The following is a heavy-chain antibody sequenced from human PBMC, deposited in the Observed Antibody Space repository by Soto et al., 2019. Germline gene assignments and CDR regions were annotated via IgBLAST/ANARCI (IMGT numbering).Heavy chain of an antibody. CDR2: ISAYNGNT. D-gene: IGHD3-10*02. Sequence: QVQLVQSGAEVKKPGASVKVSCKASGYTFTSYGISWVRQAPGQGLEWMGWISAYNGNTNYAQKLQGRVTMTTDTSRSTAYRERGTRKSDDTAVYYCARRSELWSGDEPPHNSWFAPWGQEPLVTVSS. V-gene: IGHV1-18*01. CDR3: ARRSELWSGDEPPHNSWFAP. J-gene: IGHJ5*02. CDR1: GYTFTSYG.